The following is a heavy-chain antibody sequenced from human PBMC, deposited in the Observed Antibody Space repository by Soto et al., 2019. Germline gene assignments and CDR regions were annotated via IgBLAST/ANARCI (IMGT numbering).Heavy chain of an antibody. Sequence: SVKVSCKASGGTFSSYAISWVRQAPGQGLEWMGGIIPIFGTANYAQKFQGRVTITADKSTSTAYMELSSLRSEDTAVYYCAREKDSSGYYPRPSYNWFDPWGQGTLVTVSS. D-gene: IGHD3-22*01. V-gene: IGHV1-69*06. CDR2: IIPIFGTA. J-gene: IGHJ5*02. CDR1: GGTFSSYA. CDR3: AREKDSSGYYPRPSYNWFDP.